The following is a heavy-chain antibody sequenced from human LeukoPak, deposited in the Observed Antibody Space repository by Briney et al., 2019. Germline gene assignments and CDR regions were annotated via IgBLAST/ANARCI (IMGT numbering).Heavy chain of an antibody. CDR2: LIPLFGRA. CDR1: GGTLRNYA. J-gene: IGHJ4*02. D-gene: IGHD4-11*01. CDR3: ASPKENSDYYFDS. Sequence: ASVKVSCKASGGTLRNYAISWGRQAPGQGLEWMGGLIPLFGRAEYAQKFQGRVTITADEPTNTAYMELNFLRSEDTAVYYCASPKENSDYYFDSWGQGTLVAVSA. V-gene: IGHV1-69*13.